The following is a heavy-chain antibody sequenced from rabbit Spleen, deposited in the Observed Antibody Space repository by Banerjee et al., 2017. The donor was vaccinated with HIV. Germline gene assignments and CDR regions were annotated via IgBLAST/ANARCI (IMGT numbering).Heavy chain of an antibody. CDR3: ARDAGRGDYIDGVFNL. CDR2: IYAGSSGKT. J-gene: IGHJ4*01. Sequence: EESGGDLVKPEGSLTLTCTASGFSFSSTDWICWVRQAPGKGLEWIACIYAGSSGKTYYASWARGRFTISKTSSTTVTLRVTSLTAADTATYFCARDAGRGDYIDGVFNLWGPGTLVTVS. D-gene: IGHD8-1*01. V-gene: IGHV1S45*01. CDR1: GFSFSSTDW.